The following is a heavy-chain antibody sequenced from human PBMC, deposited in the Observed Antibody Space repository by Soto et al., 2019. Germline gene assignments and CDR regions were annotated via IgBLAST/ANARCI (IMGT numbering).Heavy chain of an antibody. Sequence: LSLTCGVAGGSFSSGTYFSSWIRQSPGKRLEWISYISYSGSTNYDPSLKSRATISVDTSKSRFSLTLTSVTAADAALYYCPRSPNYYYYGFDVWGQGTTVTGS. CDR3: PRSPNYYYYGFDV. V-gene: IGHV4-61*01. J-gene: IGHJ6*02. CDR2: ISYSGST. CDR1: GGSFSSGTYF. D-gene: IGHD3-10*01.